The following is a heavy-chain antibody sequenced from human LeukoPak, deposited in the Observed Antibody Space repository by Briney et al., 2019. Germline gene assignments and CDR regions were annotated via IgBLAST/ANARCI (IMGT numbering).Heavy chain of an antibody. CDR3: AMGYYYDSSGYPLLYY. CDR2: IYYSGST. J-gene: IGHJ4*02. Sequence: PSETLSLTCTVSGGSISSYYWSWIRQPPGKGLEWIGYIYYSGSTNYNPSLKSRVTISVDTSKNLFSLKLSSVTAADTAVYYCAMGYYYDSSGYPLLYYWGQGTLVTASS. V-gene: IGHV4-59*01. CDR1: GGSISSYY. D-gene: IGHD3-22*01.